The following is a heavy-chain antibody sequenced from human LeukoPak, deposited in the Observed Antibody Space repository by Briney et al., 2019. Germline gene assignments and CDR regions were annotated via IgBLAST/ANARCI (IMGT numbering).Heavy chain of an antibody. Sequence: GGSLRLSCAASGFTFSTHWMYWVRPAPGKERAWVSRIRGDGSMTSYADSVKGRFTISRDNAEDTLFLQMTSLRVEDTALYFCASLLTPYHGSGGGGMDVWGQGTTVTVSS. J-gene: IGHJ6*02. V-gene: IGHV3-74*01. D-gene: IGHD3-10*01. CDR2: IRGDGSMT. CDR3: ASLLTPYHGSGGGGMDV. CDR1: GFTFSTHW.